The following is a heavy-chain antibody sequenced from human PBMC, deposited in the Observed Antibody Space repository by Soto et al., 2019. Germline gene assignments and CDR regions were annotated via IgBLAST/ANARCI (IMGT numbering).Heavy chain of an antibody. CDR2: ISGPGAGT. D-gene: IGHD6-13*01. Sequence: GGSRRLSCAASGFTFSANALSWVRQAPGKGLEWVSGISGPGAGTYYGDSVKGRFTISRDNSKNTLYLQMNNLRAEDTAVYYCARYLRAAVGPTLDYWGQGTLVTVSS. CDR1: GFTFSANA. CDR3: ARYLRAAVGPTLDY. V-gene: IGHV3-23*01. J-gene: IGHJ4*02.